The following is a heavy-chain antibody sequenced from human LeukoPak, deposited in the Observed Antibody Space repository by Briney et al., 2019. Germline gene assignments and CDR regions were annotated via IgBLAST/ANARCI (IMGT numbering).Heavy chain of an antibody. CDR2: INSDGINT. J-gene: IGHJ5*02. Sequence: GGSLRLSCAASGFTFSNYWMHWVRQAPGKGLVWVSRINSDGINTSYADSVKGRFTISRDNAKNTLNLQMNSLRAEDTAVYYCARRGVRGVRAYNWFDPWGQGTLVTVSS. CDR3: ARRGVRGVRAYNWFDP. CDR1: GFTFSNYW. V-gene: IGHV3-74*01. D-gene: IGHD3-10*01.